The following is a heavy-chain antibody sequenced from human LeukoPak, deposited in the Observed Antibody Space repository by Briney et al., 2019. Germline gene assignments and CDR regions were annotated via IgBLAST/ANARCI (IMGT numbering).Heavy chain of an antibody. Sequence: PSETLSLTCAVYGGSFSGYYWSWIRQPPGKGLEWIGEINHSGSTNYNPSLKSRVTISVDTSKNQFSLKLSSVTAADTAVYYCARRPYSSSSGLATYMDVWGKGTTVTVSS. V-gene: IGHV4-34*01. CDR3: ARRPYSSSSGLATYMDV. D-gene: IGHD6-6*01. CDR1: GGSFSGYY. J-gene: IGHJ6*03. CDR2: INHSGST.